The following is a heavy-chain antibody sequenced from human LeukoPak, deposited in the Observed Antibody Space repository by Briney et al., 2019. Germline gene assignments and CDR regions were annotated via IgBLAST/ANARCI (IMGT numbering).Heavy chain of an antibody. Sequence: SETLSLTCTVSGGSISSYFWSWIRQPPGKGLEWVGHNSGNTNYNPSLKSRVTISVDTSKNQFSLKLSSVTAADTAVYYCARGRGYGGNYLRAFDIWGQGTMVTVSS. CDR3: ARGRGYGGNYLRAFDI. V-gene: IGHV4-59*08. D-gene: IGHD1-26*01. CDR1: GGSISSYF. CDR2: NSGNT. J-gene: IGHJ3*02.